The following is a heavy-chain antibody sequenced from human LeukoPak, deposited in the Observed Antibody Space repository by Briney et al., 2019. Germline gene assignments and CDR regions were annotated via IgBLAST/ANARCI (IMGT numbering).Heavy chain of an antibody. CDR2: INHTGCT. CDR1: GGSFGGYS. D-gene: IGHD6-6*01. V-gene: IGHV4-34*01. Sequence: SETLSLTCAVYGGSFGGYSWSCIRQPPGRGLEWTGEINHTGCTNYNPSLKSRVTISVDTSKNQFSLKLSSVTAADTAVYYCARGLYSSSSLFLDYWGQGTLVTVSS. J-gene: IGHJ4*02. CDR3: ARGLYSSSSLFLDY.